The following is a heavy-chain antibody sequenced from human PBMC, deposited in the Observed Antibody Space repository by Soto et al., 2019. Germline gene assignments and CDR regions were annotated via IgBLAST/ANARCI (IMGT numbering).Heavy chain of an antibody. D-gene: IGHD6-25*01. CDR1: RGSFSGFY. CDR2: INHSGTT. V-gene: IGHV4-34*01. J-gene: IGHJ6*02. CDR3: ARGRGYVYGSNFYGLDV. Sequence: PSETRSLTCGVYRGSFSGFYWSWVRQTPGGGLEWIGEINHSGTTNYNPSFQNRVTISVDKSTNNFSLKMTSVTAADAAVYYCARGRGYVYGSNFYGLDVWGQGTTVTVSS.